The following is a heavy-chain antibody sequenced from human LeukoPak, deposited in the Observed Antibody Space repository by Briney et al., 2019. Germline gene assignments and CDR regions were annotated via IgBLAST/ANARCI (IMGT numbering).Heavy chain of an antibody. Sequence: PSETLSLTCAVYGGSFSGYYWSWIRQPPGKGLEWIGEINHSGSTNYNPSLKSRVTISVDTSKNQFSLKLSFVNGADTVVYYCARGGRGYRYGIIFEYWGQGTLVTVA. V-gene: IGHV4-34*01. CDR2: INHSGST. J-gene: IGHJ4*02. D-gene: IGHD5-18*01. CDR3: ARGGRGYRYGIIFEY. CDR1: GGSFSGYY.